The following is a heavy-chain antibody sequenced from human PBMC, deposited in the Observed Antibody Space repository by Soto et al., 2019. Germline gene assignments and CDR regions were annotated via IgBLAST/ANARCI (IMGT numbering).Heavy chain of an antibody. D-gene: IGHD4-17*01. CDR2: SNHSGST. V-gene: IGHV4-34*01. CDR3: ARCPYGDYLWFDP. J-gene: IGHJ5*02. Sequence: QVQLQQWGAGLLKPSETLSLTCAVYGGSFSGYYWSWIRQPPGKGLEWIGESNHSGSTNYNPSLRSRVTISVDTSKNQFSLKLSSVTAADTAVYYCARCPYGDYLWFDPWGQGTLVTVSS. CDR1: GGSFSGYY.